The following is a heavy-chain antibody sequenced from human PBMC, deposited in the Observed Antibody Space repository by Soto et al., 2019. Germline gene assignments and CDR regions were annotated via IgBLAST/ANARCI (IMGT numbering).Heavy chain of an antibody. V-gene: IGHV1-69*02. CDR3: ARAGCSGGSCYSVWYDY. CDR1: GGTFSSYT. J-gene: IGHJ4*02. D-gene: IGHD2-15*01. CDR2: IIPILGIA. Sequence: QVQLVQSGAEVKKPGSSVKVSCKASGGTFSSYTISWVRQAPGQGLEWMGRIIPILGIANCAQKFQGRVTITADKSTSTAYMELSSLRSEDTAVYYCARAGCSGGSCYSVWYDYWGQGTLVTVSS.